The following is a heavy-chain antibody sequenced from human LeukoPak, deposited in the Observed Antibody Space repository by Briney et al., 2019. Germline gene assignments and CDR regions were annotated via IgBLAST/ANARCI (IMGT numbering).Heavy chain of an antibody. CDR1: GYSISSGYY. CDR2: IYHSGST. Sequence: ASETLSLTCAVSGYSISSGYYWGWIRQPPGKGLEWIGSIYHSGSTYYNPSLKSRVTISVDTSKNQFSLKLSSVTAADTAVYYCARLRYSYASHWGQGTLVTVSS. V-gene: IGHV4-38-2*01. CDR3: ARLRYSYASH. D-gene: IGHD5-18*01. J-gene: IGHJ4*02.